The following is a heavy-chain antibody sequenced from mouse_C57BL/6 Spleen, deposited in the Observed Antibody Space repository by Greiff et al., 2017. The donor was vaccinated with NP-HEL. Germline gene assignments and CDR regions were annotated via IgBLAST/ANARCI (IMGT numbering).Heavy chain of an antibody. D-gene: IGHD1-1*01. Sequence: EVQLQQSGPELVKPGASVKISCKASGYTFTDYYMNWVKQSHGKSLEWIGDINPNNGGTSYNQKFKGKATLTVDKSSSTAYMELRSLTSEDSAVYYCARIPFGVYYGSSYYFDYWGQGTTLTVSS. CDR3: ARIPFGVYYGSSYYFDY. CDR1: GYTFTDYY. CDR2: INPNNGGT. J-gene: IGHJ2*01. V-gene: IGHV1-26*01.